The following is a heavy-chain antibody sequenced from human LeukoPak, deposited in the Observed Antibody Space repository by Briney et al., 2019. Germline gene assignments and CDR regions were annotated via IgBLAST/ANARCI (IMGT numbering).Heavy chain of an antibody. CDR1: GFTFSTYS. V-gene: IGHV3-48*01. D-gene: IGHD3-16*01. CDR3: ARGPYWRSYYFDY. J-gene: IGHJ4*02. CDR2: ISSSSSLT. Sequence: GGSLRLSCEASGFTFSTYSMNWVRQAPGKGLEWVSYISSSSSLTYYADSVKGRFTISRDNAKNSLYLQMNSLRVEDTAVYYCARGPYWRSYYFDYWGQGTLVTVSS.